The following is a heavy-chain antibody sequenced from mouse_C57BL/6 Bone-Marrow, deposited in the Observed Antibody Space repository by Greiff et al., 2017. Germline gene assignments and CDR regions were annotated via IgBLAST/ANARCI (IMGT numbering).Heavy chain of an antibody. CDR3: AKGYDYDYAMDY. Sequence: EVQLQQSGPELVKPGASVKISCTASGYSFTDYYMTWVKQSNGQSLEWIGVINPNYGTTSYNQKFTGKATLTVDQSSSTAYMQLNSLTSEDSAVYYCAKGYDYDYAMDYWGQGTSVTVSS. J-gene: IGHJ4*01. CDR2: INPNYGTT. CDR1: GYSFTDYY. V-gene: IGHV1-39*01. D-gene: IGHD2-4*01.